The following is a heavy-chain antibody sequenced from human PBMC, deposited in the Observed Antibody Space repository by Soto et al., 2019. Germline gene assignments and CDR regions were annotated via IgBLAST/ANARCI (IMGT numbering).Heavy chain of an antibody. V-gene: IGHV4-31*03. D-gene: IGHD3-3*01. J-gene: IGHJ4*02. CDR3: ARAPETPPILGVVRPYFFNY. CDR1: GDSISSGGSY. Sequence: QVQLQESGPGLVKPSQTLSLTCTVSGDSISSGGSYWSWIRQRPGKGREWIGYIFYSGSFYYTPSLKSRVMISPDTAKNQFSLRLTSVTAADTAVYYCARAPETPPILGVVRPYFFNYWGQGTLVTVSS. CDR2: IFYSGSF.